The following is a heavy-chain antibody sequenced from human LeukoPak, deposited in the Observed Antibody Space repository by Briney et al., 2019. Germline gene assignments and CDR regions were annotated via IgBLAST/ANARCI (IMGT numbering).Heavy chain of an antibody. D-gene: IGHD3-10*01. J-gene: IGHJ4*02. CDR3: ARVGGRWFGELLVDY. V-gene: IGHV4-59*01. CDR1: GGSISGYY. CDR2: IYYSGST. Sequence: PSETLSLTCIVSGGSISGYYWSWIRQPPGKGLEWIGYIYYSGSTNYNPSLKSRVTISVDTSKNQFSLKLSSVTAADTAVYYCARVGGRWFGELLVDYWGQGTLVTVSS.